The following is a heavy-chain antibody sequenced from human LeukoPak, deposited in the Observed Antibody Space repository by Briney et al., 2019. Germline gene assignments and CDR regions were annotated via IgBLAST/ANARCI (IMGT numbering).Heavy chain of an antibody. CDR2: INAGNGNT. V-gene: IGHV1-3*01. D-gene: IGHD6-19*01. J-gene: IGHJ4*02. Sequence: GASVKVSCKASGYTFTSYAMHWVRQAPGQRLEWMGWINAGNGNTKYSQKFQGRVTFTKDTSASTAYMELSSLRSEDTAVYYCARDVGQWLVLGYWGQGTLVTVSS. CDR1: GYTFTSYA. CDR3: ARDVGQWLVLGY.